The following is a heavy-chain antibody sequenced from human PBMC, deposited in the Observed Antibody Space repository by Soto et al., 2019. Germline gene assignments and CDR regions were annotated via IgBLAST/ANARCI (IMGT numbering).Heavy chain of an antibody. CDR2: INNDGTIT. CDR3: ASALVAGRNY. CDR1: GFTFSSYW. D-gene: IGHD3-10*01. Sequence: EVQLVESGGGLVQPGGSLRVSCAASGFTFSSYWMHWVRQAPGKGLVWVSDINNDGTITRYADSVKGRFTISRDNAKNPVYLQMNSLRAEDTAVYYRASALVAGRNYWGQGALVPVSS. V-gene: IGHV3-74*01. J-gene: IGHJ4*02.